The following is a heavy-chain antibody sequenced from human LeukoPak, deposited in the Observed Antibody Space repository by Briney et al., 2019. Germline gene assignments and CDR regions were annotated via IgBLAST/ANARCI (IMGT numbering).Heavy chain of an antibody. CDR2: IYYSGST. CDR1: GGSISSGGYY. J-gene: IGHJ6*03. Sequence: PSETLSLTCTVSGGSISSGGYYWSWIRQHPGKGLEWIGYIYYSGSTYYNPSLKSRVTISVDTSKNQFSLKLSSVTAADTAVYYCARAPPLQLWPRSTYYMDVWGKGTTVTVSS. V-gene: IGHV4-31*03. D-gene: IGHD5-18*01. CDR3: ARAPPLQLWPRSTYYMDV.